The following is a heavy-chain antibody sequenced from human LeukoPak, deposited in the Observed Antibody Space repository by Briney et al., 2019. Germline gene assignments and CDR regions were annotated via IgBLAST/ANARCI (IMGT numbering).Heavy chain of an antibody. CDR3: ARNPAYCTSNSCYNDY. CDR2: INPNSGGT. V-gene: IGHV1-2*02. D-gene: IGHD2-2*02. CDR1: GYTFTIYY. J-gene: IGHJ4*02. Sequence: ASVEVSCKASGYTFTIYYRHWVRQAPGQGLEWMGWINPNSGGTSYARRFQGRVTMTRDTSISTAYMELSRLTSDDTAVYYCARNPAYCTSNSCYNDYWGQGTLVTVSS.